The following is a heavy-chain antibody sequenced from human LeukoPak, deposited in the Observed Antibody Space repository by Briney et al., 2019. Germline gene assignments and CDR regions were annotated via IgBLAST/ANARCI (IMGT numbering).Heavy chain of an antibody. CDR2: IRSKAYGGTT. CDR1: GFTFGDYA. D-gene: IGHD3-22*01. J-gene: IGHJ4*02. Sequence: SLKISCQASGFTFGDYAMSWFRQAPGKGLEWVGFIRSKAYGGTTEYAASVKGRFTISRDDSKSIAYLQMNSLKTEDTAVYYCTRGADSSGYYYWGQGTLVTVSS. CDR3: TRGADSSGYYY. V-gene: IGHV3-49*03.